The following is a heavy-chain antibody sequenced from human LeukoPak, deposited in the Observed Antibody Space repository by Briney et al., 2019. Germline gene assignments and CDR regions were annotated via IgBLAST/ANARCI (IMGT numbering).Heavy chain of an antibody. CDR3: ARSSLTNWNYVRYNWFDP. J-gene: IGHJ5*02. D-gene: IGHD1-7*01. CDR1: GYTFTSYD. Sequence: ASVKFSCKASGYTFTSYDINWVRQATGQGLEWMGWMNPNSGNTGYAQKLQGRVTMTTDTSTSTAYMELRSLRSDDTAVYYCARSSLTNWNYVRYNWFDPWGQGTLVTVSS. V-gene: IGHV1-8*01. CDR2: MNPNSGNT.